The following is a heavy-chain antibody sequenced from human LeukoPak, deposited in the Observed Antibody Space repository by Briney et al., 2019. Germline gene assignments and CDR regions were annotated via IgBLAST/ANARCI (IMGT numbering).Heavy chain of an antibody. V-gene: IGHV4-34*01. J-gene: IGHJ4*02. D-gene: IGHD5-18*01. CDR1: GGSFSGYS. Sequence: SETLSLTCAVHGGSFSGYSWTWIRQPPGKGLEWIGYIYHSGSTYYNPSLKSRVTISVDRSKNQFYLKLSSVTAADTAVYYCARDLDTSYFDYWGQGTLVTVSS. CDR2: IYHSGST. CDR3: ARDLDTSYFDY.